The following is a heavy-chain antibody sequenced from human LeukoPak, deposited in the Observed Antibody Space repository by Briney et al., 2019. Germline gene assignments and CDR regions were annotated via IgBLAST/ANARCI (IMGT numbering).Heavy chain of an antibody. CDR3: ARGLMWYGGNFDY. CDR1: GYSISSGYY. D-gene: IGHD4-23*01. CDR2: INHSGST. Sequence: SETLSLTCTVSGYSISSGYYWSWIRQPPGKGLEWIGEINHSGSTNYNPSLKSRVTISVDTSKNQFSLKLSSVTAADTAVYYCARGLMWYGGNFDYWGQGTLVTVSS. J-gene: IGHJ4*02. V-gene: IGHV4-38-2*02.